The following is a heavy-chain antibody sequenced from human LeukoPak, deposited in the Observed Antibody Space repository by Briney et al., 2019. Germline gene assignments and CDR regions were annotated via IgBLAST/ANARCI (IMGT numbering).Heavy chain of an antibody. V-gene: IGHV1-69*13. D-gene: IGHD1-26*01. Sequence: SVKVSCKASGYTFTSYYMHWVRQAPGQGLEWMGGIIPIFGTANYAQKFQGRVTITADESTSTAYMELSSLRSEDTAVYYCARVATGSEGAISDYWGQGTLVTVSS. J-gene: IGHJ4*02. CDR1: GYTFTSYY. CDR3: ARVATGSEGAISDY. CDR2: IIPIFGTA.